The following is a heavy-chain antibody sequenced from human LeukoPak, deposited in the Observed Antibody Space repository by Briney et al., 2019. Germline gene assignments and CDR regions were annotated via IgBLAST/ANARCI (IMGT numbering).Heavy chain of an antibody. V-gene: IGHV1-69-2*01. CDR1: GYTFTGYY. J-gene: IGHJ4*02. D-gene: IGHD4-11*01. CDR2: VDPEDGET. CDR3: ATDPGIRGHDYSNY. Sequence: ASVKVSCKASGYTFTGYYMHWVRQAPGKGLEWMGLVDPEDGETIYAEKFQGRVTITADTSTDTAYMELSSLRSEDTAVYYCATDPGIRGHDYSNYWGQGTLVTVSS.